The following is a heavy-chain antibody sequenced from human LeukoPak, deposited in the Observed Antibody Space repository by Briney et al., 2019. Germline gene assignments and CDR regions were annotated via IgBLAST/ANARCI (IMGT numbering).Heavy chain of an antibody. CDR3: ARDPSSWGGSFDY. Sequence: SETLSLTCSVSTDSTNTYYWSWIRQPPGKGLEWIGYIYYSGSTNYNPSLKSRVTISVDTSKNQFSLKLSSVTAADTAVYYCARDPSSWGGSFDYWGQGTLVTVSS. CDR1: TDSTNTYY. J-gene: IGHJ4*02. V-gene: IGHV4-59*01. CDR2: IYYSGST. D-gene: IGHD2-2*01.